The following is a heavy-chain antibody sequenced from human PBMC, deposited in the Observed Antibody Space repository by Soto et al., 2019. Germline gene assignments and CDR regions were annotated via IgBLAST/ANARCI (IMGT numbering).Heavy chain of an antibody. CDR3: ARAYSGYLYNWLDP. J-gene: IGHJ5*02. CDR2: INHSGSA. D-gene: IGHD5-12*01. Sequence: QVQLQQWASGRLKPSETLSLTCEVNGGSFSGYYWSGIPQPPGKGLEWIGEINHSGSANYNPSLKSRVTISIDTSKNHFSLKLNSVTAADTAVYYCARAYSGYLYNWLDPWGQGTLVTVSS. CDR1: GGSFSGYY. V-gene: IGHV4-34*01.